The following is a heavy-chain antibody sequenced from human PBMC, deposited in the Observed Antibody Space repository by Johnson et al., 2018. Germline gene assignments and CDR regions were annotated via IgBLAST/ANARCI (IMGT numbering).Heavy chain of an antibody. Sequence: QVQLGQSGGGVVQPRMSLILSCAASGFTFSSYGMHWVRQAPGKGLEWVAVIWYDGSNKYYADSVKGRFTFSRDNSKNTLYLQMNSWRAEATAVYYCNKHRSWTGDALDIWGEGTMVTVSS. V-gene: IGHV3-33*01. CDR1: GFTFSSYG. D-gene: IGHD1-14*01. CDR3: NKHRSWTGDALDI. CDR2: IWYDGSNK. J-gene: IGHJ3*02.